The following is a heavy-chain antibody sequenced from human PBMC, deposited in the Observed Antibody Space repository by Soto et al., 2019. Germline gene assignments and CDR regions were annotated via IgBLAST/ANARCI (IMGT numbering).Heavy chain of an antibody. J-gene: IGHJ4*02. CDR1: GFTFSNYA. CDR3: SKERLARGVDY. V-gene: IGHV3-23*01. Sequence: EVQLLDSGGGLVQPGGSLRLSCEASGFTFSNYAMNWVRQAPGKGLEWVLGISGGGDNTYYADSVKGRFTISRDNSKNTVFLQMNSLRAEDTAVYYCSKERLARGVDYWGQGTLGTVSS. CDR2: ISGGGDNT.